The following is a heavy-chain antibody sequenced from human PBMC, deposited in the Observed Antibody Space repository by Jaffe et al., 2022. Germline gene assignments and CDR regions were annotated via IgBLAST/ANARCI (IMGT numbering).Heavy chain of an antibody. V-gene: IGHV3-21*01. Sequence: EVQLVESGGGLVKPGGSLRLSCAASGFTFSSYSMNWVRQAPGKGLEWVSSISSSSSYIYYADSVKGRFTISRDNAKNSLYLQMNSLRAEDTAVYYCARAGGSSWYRTFDYWGQGTLVTVSS. D-gene: IGHD6-13*01. CDR3: ARAGGSSWYRTFDY. CDR2: ISSSSSYI. J-gene: IGHJ4*02. CDR1: GFTFSSYS.